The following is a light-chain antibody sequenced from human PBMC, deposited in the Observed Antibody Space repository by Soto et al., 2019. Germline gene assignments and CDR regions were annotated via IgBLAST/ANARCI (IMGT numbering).Light chain of an antibody. J-gene: IGKJ5*01. V-gene: IGKV3-20*01. CDR1: QSIGSSY. Sequence: EIVLTQSPGTLSLSPGERATLSCRASQSIGSSYLALYQQKPGQAPRLLIYAASSRATGVPERFSGSGSGTDFTLTISRLEPEDFVVYYCRQYGISPPNTFGQGTRLEIK. CDR2: AAS. CDR3: RQYGISPPNT.